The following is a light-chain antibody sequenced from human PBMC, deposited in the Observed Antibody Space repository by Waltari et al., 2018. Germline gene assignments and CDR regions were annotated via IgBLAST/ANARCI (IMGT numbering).Light chain of an antibody. CDR1: SGHSDYA. Sequence: QLVLPQSPSASASLGASVKLTCTLSSGHSDYAIAWHHQQPGKGPRYLMKLNSDGSHNKGAGIPDRFSGSSSGAERYLTISSLQSEDEADYYCHAWRSGILVFAGGTKLTVL. V-gene: IGLV4-69*01. CDR3: HAWRSGILV. J-gene: IGLJ2*01. CDR2: LNSDGSH.